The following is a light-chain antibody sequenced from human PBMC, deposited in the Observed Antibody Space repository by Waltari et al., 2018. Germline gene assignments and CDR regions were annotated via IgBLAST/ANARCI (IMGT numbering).Light chain of an antibody. J-gene: IGLJ3*02. CDR3: QTGGHGTWV. Sequence: QLVLTQSPSASASLGASVRLTCTLSSGHSSNIIAWHQQQPEKGPRYLMKVTRDGSHSKGAGLPVRFSGAGYGAERYLTISSVQSEDQADYYCQTGGHGTWVFGGGTKLTVL. V-gene: IGLV4-69*02. CDR2: VTRDGSH. CDR1: SGHSSNI.